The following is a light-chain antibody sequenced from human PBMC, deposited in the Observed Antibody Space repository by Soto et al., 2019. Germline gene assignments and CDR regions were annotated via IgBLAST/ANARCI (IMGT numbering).Light chain of an antibody. J-gene: IGLJ1*01. CDR2: EVS. CDR1: SSDVGGYDY. Sequence: QSALTQPPSASGSPGQSVTISCAGTSSDVGGYDYVSWYQQHPGKAPKLIIYEVSKRPSGVPDRFSGSKSGNTASLTVSGLQDEDGADYYCSSYAGSDNYVFGTGTKLTVL. CDR3: SSYAGSDNYV. V-gene: IGLV2-8*01.